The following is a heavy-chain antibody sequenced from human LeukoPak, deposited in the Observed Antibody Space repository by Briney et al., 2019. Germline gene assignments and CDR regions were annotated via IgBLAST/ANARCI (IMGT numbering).Heavy chain of an antibody. Sequence: GGSLRLSCAASGFTFSSYAMSWVRQAPGKGLEWVSSISSSSSYIYYADSVKGRFTISRDNAKNSLYLQMNSLRAEDTAVYYCARGGGYCSGGSCYSGFSWGQGTLVTVSS. V-gene: IGHV3-21*01. D-gene: IGHD2-15*01. CDR3: ARGGGYCSGGSCYSGFS. CDR1: GFTFSSYA. J-gene: IGHJ4*02. CDR2: ISSSSSYI.